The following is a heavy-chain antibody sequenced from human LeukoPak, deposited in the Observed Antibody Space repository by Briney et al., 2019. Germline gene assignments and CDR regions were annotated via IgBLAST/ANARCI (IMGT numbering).Heavy chain of an antibody. CDR3: ARVLSGRGSLYSYYYYMDV. CDR2: ISTSSTYI. D-gene: IGHD3-10*01. J-gene: IGHJ6*03. Sequence: GGSLRLSCAASGFTFSSYSMNWVRQAPGKGLEWVSSISTSSTYIYYADSVKGRFTISRDNAKNSLYLQMNSLRAEDTAVYYCARVLSGRGSLYSYYYYMDVWGKGTTVTISS. CDR1: GFTFSSYS. V-gene: IGHV3-21*04.